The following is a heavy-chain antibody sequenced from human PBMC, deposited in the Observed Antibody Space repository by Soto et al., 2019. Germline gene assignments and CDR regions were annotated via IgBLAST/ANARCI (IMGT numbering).Heavy chain of an antibody. J-gene: IGHJ4*02. CDR1: GFTFSSYG. D-gene: IGHD6-19*01. Sequence: GGSLRLSCAASGFTFSSYGMHWVRQAPGKGLEWVAVISYDGSNKYYADSVKGRFTISRDNSKNTLYLQMNSLRAEDTAVYYCARHESGYSSGCVDYWGQGTLVTVSS. CDR3: ARHESGYSSGCVDY. V-gene: IGHV3-30*03. CDR2: ISYDGSNK.